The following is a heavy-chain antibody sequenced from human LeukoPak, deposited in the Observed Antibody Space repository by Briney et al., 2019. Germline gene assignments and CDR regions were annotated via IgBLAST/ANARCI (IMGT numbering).Heavy chain of an antibody. CDR2: IYYSGST. D-gene: IGHD3-22*01. CDR1: GGSISSYY. CDR3: ARGPRVGYYDSSGYYHYYYYMDV. J-gene: IGHJ6*03. Sequence: PSETLSLTCTVSGGSISSYYWSWIRQPPGKGLEWIGYIYYSGSTNYNPSLKSRVTISVDTSKNQFSLKLSSVTAADTAVYYCARGPRVGYYDSSGYYHYYYYMDVWGKGTTVTISS. V-gene: IGHV4-59*12.